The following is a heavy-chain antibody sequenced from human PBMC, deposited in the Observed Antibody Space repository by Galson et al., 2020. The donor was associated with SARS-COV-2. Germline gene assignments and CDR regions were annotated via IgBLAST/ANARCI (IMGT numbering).Heavy chain of an antibody. Sequence: KVSCQGSGFSFTDYWIGWVRQMPGKSLEWMGIIYPDDSDTRYSPSFQGQVTISADKSINTAYLQWRSLKASDTAMYYCTRRPASGTTKYDFWGQGTLVTVSS. CDR3: TRRPASGTTKYDF. CDR1: GFSFTDYW. V-gene: IGHV5-51*01. CDR2: IYPDDSDT. D-gene: IGHD1-7*01. J-gene: IGHJ4*02.